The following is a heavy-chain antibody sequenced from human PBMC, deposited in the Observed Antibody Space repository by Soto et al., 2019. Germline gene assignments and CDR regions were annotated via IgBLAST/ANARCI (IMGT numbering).Heavy chain of an antibody. V-gene: IGHV3-30*18. D-gene: IGHD2-15*01. CDR2: ISFEGIIQ. CDR1: GFTFSNYG. Sequence: QVQLVESGGGVVQPGSSLRLSCAASGFTFSNYGMQWVRQAPGKGLEWVAVISFEGIIQLYADSVKGRFTITRDNSENTVFLQMNSLKIEDTGVYFCVKERTPRVATEFDYWGQGTLVTVSS. CDR3: VKERTPRVATEFDY. J-gene: IGHJ4*02.